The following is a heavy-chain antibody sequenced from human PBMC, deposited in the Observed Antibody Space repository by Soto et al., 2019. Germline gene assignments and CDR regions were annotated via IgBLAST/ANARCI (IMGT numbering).Heavy chain of an antibody. CDR1: GGTFSSYA. CDR3: ARGYCSGGSGSPTYFQH. Sequence: QVQLVQSGAEVKKPGSSVKVSCKASGGTFSSYAISWVRQAPGQGLEWMGGIIPIFGTANYAQKFQGRVTITADESTSTAYMELSSLRSEDTAVYYCARGYCSGGSGSPTYFQHWGQGTLVTVSS. D-gene: IGHD2-15*01. CDR2: IIPIFGTA. V-gene: IGHV1-69*01. J-gene: IGHJ1*01.